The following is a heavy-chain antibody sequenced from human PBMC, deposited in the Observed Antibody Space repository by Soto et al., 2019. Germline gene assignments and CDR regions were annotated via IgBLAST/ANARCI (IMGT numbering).Heavy chain of an antibody. V-gene: IGHV4-34*01. D-gene: IGHD6-13*01. CDR3: ARGLIAAADKYYFDY. CDR1: GGSFSGYY. J-gene: IGHJ4*02. CDR2: INHSGST. Sequence: PSETLSLTCAVYGGSFSGYYWSWIRQPPGKGLEWIGEINHSGSTNYNPSLKSRVTISVDTSKNQFSLKLSSVTAADTAVYYCARGLIAAADKYYFDYWGQGTLVTVSS.